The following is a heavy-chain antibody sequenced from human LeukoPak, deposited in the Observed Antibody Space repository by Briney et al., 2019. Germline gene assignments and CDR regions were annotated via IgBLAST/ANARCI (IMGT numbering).Heavy chain of an antibody. CDR1: GFTFSSYG. CDR3: ARGDTSGWSDY. V-gene: IGHV3-48*03. J-gene: IGHJ4*02. CDR2: IRSSGSTI. Sequence: GGSLRLSCAASGFTFSSYGMNWVRQAPGKGLEWVSYIRSSGSTIYYADSVKGRFTISRDNAKNSLYLQMNSLRAEDTAVYYCARGDTSGWSDYWGQGTLVTVS. D-gene: IGHD6-19*01.